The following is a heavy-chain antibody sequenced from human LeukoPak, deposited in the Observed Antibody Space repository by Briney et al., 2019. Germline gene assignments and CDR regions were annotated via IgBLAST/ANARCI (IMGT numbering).Heavy chain of an antibody. J-gene: IGHJ6*02. CDR3: ARGLGSSSWNRLYYYYGMDV. CDR1: GGSFSGYY. Sequence: SETLSLTCAVYGGSFSGYYWSWIRQPPGKGLEWIGEINHSGGTNYNPSLKSRVTISVDTSKNQFSLKLSSVTAADTAVYYCARGLGSSSWNRLYYYYGMDVWGQGTTVTVSS. V-gene: IGHV4-34*01. CDR2: INHSGGT. D-gene: IGHD6-13*01.